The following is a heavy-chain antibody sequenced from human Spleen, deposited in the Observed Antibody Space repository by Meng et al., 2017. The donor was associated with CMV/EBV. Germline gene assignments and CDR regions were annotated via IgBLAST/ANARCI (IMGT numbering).Heavy chain of an antibody. CDR3: ARLAAAGTGYYYGMDV. CDR2: IIPMFGTG. J-gene: IGHJ6*02. V-gene: IGHV1-69*05. D-gene: IGHD6-13*01. CDR1: GGTFSSYA. Sequence: SVKVSCKASGGTFSSYAFTWVRQAPGQGLEWMGGIIPMFGTGSNAQRFQGRVTITTDELTSTVYMELSSLRSEDTAVYYCARLAAAGTGYYYGMDVWGQGTTVTVSS.